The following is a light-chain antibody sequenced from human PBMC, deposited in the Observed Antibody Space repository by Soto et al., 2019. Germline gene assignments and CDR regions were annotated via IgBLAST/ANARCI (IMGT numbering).Light chain of an antibody. CDR2: AAS. CDR1: QSISSY. V-gene: IGKV1-39*01. J-gene: IGKJ1*01. Sequence: EIQMTQSPSSLSASVGDRVTITCRASQSISSYLNWYQQKPGKAPKLLIYAASSLQSGVPSRFSGSGSGTDFTLTISSLQPEDFATYYCQQSYSTRVTFGQGTIVDIK. CDR3: QQSYSTRVT.